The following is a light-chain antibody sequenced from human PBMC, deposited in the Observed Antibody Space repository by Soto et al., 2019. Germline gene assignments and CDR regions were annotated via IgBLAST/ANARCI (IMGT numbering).Light chain of an antibody. V-gene: IGLV2-23*01. CDR2: EGS. CDR1: SSDVGSYSL. J-gene: IGLJ1*01. Sequence: QSALTQPASVSGSPGQSITISCTGSSSDVGSYSLVSWYQQHPGKAPKLMIYEGSKRPSGVSNRFSGSKSGNTASLTISGLQAEDEADYYCCSYAGSTTFYVFSTGTKVTVL. CDR3: CSYAGSTTFYV.